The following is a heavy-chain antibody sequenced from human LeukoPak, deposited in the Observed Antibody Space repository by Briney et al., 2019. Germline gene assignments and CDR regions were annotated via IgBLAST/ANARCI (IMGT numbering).Heavy chain of an antibody. D-gene: IGHD6-19*01. Sequence: PGGSLRLSCAASGFTFSSYAMGWIRQPPGKGLEWIGSIYYSGSTYYNPSLKSRVTISVDTSKNQFSLKLSSVTAADTAVYYCARKANGIAVAANWGQGTLVTVSS. J-gene: IGHJ4*02. CDR3: ARKANGIAVAAN. CDR2: IYYSGST. CDR1: GFTFSSYA. V-gene: IGHV4-38-2*01.